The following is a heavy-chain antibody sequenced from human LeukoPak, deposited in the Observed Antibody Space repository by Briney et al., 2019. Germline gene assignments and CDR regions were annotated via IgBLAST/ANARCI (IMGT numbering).Heavy chain of an antibody. CDR2: IYYSGST. D-gene: IGHD3-22*01. Sequence: SETLSLTCTVSGGSISSYYWSWIRQTPGKGLEWIGYIYYSGSTNYNPSLKSRVPISVDTSKNQFSLKLSSVTAADTAVYYCARRTSSGYSKLFDYWGQGALVTVSS. CDR3: ARRTSSGYSKLFDY. V-gene: IGHV4-59*12. CDR1: GGSISSYY. J-gene: IGHJ4*02.